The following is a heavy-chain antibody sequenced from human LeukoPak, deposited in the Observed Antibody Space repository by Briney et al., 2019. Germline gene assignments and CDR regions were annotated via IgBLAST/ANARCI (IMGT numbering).Heavy chain of an antibody. D-gene: IGHD5-24*01. CDR1: GFTFSSYR. J-gene: IGHJ4*02. V-gene: IGHV3-7*01. CDR2: IKQDGSEK. CDR3: ARDRGGYNRFDY. Sequence: QPGGSLRLSCAASGFTFSSYRMSWPRQAPGKGLEWVANIKQDGSEKYYVDSVKGRFTISRDNAKNALYLQMNSLRAEDTAVYYCARDRGGYNRFDYWGQGTLVTVSS.